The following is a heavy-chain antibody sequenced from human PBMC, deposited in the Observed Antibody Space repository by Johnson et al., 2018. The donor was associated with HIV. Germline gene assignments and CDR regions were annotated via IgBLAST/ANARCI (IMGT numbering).Heavy chain of an antibody. Sequence: QVQLVESGGGVVQPGRSLRLSCAASGFTFSSYALHWVRQAPGKGLEWVSAISGSGGSTYYADSVKGRFSISRDNSKNTLYLQMNSLRVEDTAVYYCAREGAWEVRPGAFDIWGQGTMVTVSS. CDR1: GFTFSSYA. J-gene: IGHJ3*02. D-gene: IGHD1-26*01. CDR3: AREGAWEVRPGAFDI. CDR2: ISGSGGST. V-gene: IGHV3-64*04.